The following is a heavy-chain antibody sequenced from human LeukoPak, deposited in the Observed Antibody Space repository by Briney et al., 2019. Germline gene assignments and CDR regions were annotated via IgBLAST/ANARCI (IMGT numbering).Heavy chain of an antibody. CDR3: ARVYCSSTSCYWDY. V-gene: IGHV1-2*02. J-gene: IGHJ4*02. D-gene: IGHD2-2*01. CDR1: GYTFTGYY. CDR2: INPNSGGT. Sequence: ASVKVSCKVSGYTFTGYYMHWVRQAPGHGLEWMGSINPNSGGTNYAQKFQGRVTMTRDTSISTAYMELSRLRSDDTAVYYCARVYCSSTSCYWDYWGQGTLVTVSS.